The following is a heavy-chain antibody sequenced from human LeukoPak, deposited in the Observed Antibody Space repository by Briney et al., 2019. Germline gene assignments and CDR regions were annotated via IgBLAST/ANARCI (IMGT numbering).Heavy chain of an antibody. Sequence: ASVKVSCKASGYTFTGYYMHWVRQAPGQGLEWMGWINPNSGGTNYAQKFQGRATMTEDTSTDTAYMELSSLRSEDTAVYYCATVLRGRLRYFDWLLRRGPEHYGMDVWGQGTTVTVSS. D-gene: IGHD3-9*01. CDR1: GYTFTGYY. CDR2: INPNSGGT. CDR3: ATVLRGRLRYFDWLLRRGPEHYGMDV. J-gene: IGHJ6*02. V-gene: IGHV1-2*02.